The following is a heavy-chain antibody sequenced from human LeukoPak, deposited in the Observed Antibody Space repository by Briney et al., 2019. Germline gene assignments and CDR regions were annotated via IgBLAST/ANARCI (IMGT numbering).Heavy chain of an antibody. Sequence: PGGSLRLSCAASGFTFSSYGMHWVRQAPGKGLEWVTFIRDVGSYQWYADSVKGRFTISRDNSKNTLFLLMNSLRPEDTAVYYCAREKASTTGTTDYDYWGQGTLVTVSS. CDR2: IRDVGSYQ. CDR3: AREKASTTGTTDYDY. V-gene: IGHV3-30*02. D-gene: IGHD1-1*01. CDR1: GFTFSSYG. J-gene: IGHJ4*02.